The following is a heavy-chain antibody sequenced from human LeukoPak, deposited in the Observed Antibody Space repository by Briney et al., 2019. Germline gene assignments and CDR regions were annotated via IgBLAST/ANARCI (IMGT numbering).Heavy chain of an antibody. Sequence: GASVKVSCKASEYTFTGYYMHWVRQAPGQGLEWMGWINPNSGGTNYAQKFQGRVTMTRDTSISTAYMELSRLRSDDTAVYYCARVKGSGSYLNAFDIWGQGTMVTVSS. CDR3: ARVKGSGSYLNAFDI. CDR1: EYTFTGYY. V-gene: IGHV1-2*02. D-gene: IGHD1-26*01. CDR2: INPNSGGT. J-gene: IGHJ3*02.